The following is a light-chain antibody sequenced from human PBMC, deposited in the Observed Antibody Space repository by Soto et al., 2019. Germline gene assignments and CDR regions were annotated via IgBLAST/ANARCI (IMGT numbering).Light chain of an antibody. Sequence: VMTRSPLSLPVTPGGAASISCRCSQSLLHSNGYNYLDWYLQKPGQSPQLLIYLGSNRSSGVPDRFSGSGSGTDFTLKISRVEAEDVGVYYCMQALHTPLTFGGGTKVDI. J-gene: IGKJ4*01. CDR3: MQALHTPLT. CDR1: QSLLHSNGYNY. V-gene: IGKV2-28*01. CDR2: LGS.